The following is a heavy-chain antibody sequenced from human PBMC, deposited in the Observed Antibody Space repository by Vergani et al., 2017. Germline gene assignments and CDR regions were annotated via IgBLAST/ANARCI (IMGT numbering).Heavy chain of an antibody. D-gene: IGHD3-22*01. CDR3: AKGSVDSGGWYYLDY. CDR2: IWYNGDNK. CDR1: GFSFSSYG. Sequence: QVQLVESGGGVVQPGRSLRLSCAASGFSFSSYGMHWVRQAPGKGLQWVAVIWYNGDNKYYAGSVKGRFTISRDNSRTTLYLQMNSLRAEDTAVYYCAKGSVDSGGWYYLDYWGQGTLVTVSS. V-gene: IGHV3-33*06. J-gene: IGHJ4*02.